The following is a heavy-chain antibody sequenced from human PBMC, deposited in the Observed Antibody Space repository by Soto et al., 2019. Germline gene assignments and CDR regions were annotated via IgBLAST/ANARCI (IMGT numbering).Heavy chain of an antibody. V-gene: IGHV4-59*08. CDR1: GGSVNGYY. Sequence: PSETLSLTCAVYGGSVNGYYWNWIRQPPGKGLEWIGYIYYSGSTYYNPSLRSRVTISVDTSKNQFSLKLSSVTAADTAVFYCARHYSSGSRNWFDPWGQGTLVTVSS. J-gene: IGHJ5*02. CDR3: ARHYSSGSRNWFDP. CDR2: IYYSGST. D-gene: IGHD6-19*01.